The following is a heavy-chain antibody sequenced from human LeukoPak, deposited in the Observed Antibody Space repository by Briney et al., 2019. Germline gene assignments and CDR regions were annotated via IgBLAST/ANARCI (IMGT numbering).Heavy chain of an antibody. Sequence: SGESLRLSCEASGFSFTNTWMSWVRQAPGKGLEWVGRVKSKADDGTTDYAAPVQGRFTISRDDSKNTLSLQMNSLKTEDTAVYYCATEGGSGSYYGDDAFDMWGQGTMVTVSS. V-gene: IGHV3-15*01. CDR3: ATEGGSGSYYGDDAFDM. CDR2: VKSKADDGTT. CDR1: GFSFTNTW. D-gene: IGHD3-10*01. J-gene: IGHJ3*02.